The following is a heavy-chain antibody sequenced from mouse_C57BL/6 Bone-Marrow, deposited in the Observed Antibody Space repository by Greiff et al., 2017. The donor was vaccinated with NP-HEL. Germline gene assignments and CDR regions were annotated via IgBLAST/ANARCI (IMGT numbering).Heavy chain of an antibody. D-gene: IGHD1-1*01. CDR2: IDPEAGDT. CDR1: GFNIKDYY. J-gene: IGHJ2*01. CDR3: TTRGYYGSSPYFDY. V-gene: IGHV14-1*01. Sequence: EVQLQQSGAELVRPGASVKLSCTASGFNIKDYYMHWVKQRPEQGLEWIGRIDPEAGDTEYAPKFQGKATMTADTSSNTAYLQLSSLTSEDTAVYYCTTRGYYGSSPYFDYWGQGTTLTVSS.